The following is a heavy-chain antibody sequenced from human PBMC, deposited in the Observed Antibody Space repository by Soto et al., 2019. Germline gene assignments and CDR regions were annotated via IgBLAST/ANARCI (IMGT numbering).Heavy chain of an antibody. CDR3: ARDPRDGDWVEGY. D-gene: IGHD2-21*02. CDR1: GFNFSTYW. CDR2: IKQDGSKI. V-gene: IGHV3-7*01. Sequence: EVQLVESGGDLVQPGGSLRLSCVVSGFNFSTYWMTWVRQAPGKGLEWVANIKQDGSKINYVDSVKGRFTISRDNAKNSLFLQMNSLRVEDTAVYYCARDPRDGDWVEGYWGQGTLVTVSS. J-gene: IGHJ4*02.